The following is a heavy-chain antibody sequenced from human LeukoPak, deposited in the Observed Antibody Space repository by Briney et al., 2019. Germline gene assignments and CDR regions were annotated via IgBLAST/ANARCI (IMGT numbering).Heavy chain of an antibody. V-gene: IGHV4-59*01. J-gene: IGHJ4*02. CDR2: IYYSGST. Sequence: SETLSLTCTVSGGSISSYYWSWIRQPPGKGLEWIGHIYYSGSTNYNPSLKSRVTISVDTSKNQFSLKLSSVTAADTAVYYCARRGIAAAGAFDYWGQGTLVTVSS. CDR1: GGSISSYY. D-gene: IGHD6-13*01. CDR3: ARRGIAAAGAFDY.